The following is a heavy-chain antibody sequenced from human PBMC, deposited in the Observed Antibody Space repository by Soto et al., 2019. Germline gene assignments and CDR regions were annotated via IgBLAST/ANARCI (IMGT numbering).Heavy chain of an antibody. J-gene: IGHJ4*02. D-gene: IGHD2-15*01. CDR3: ARENVVVVAATLNY. CDR1: GFTFSSYA. Sequence: GGSLRLSCAASGFTFSSYAMHWVRQAPGKGLEWVAFISYDGSHKYYANSVKGRFTISRDNSKNTLYLQMNSLRAEDTAVYYCARENVVVVAATLNYWGQGTLVTVSS. CDR2: ISYDGSHK. V-gene: IGHV3-30-3*01.